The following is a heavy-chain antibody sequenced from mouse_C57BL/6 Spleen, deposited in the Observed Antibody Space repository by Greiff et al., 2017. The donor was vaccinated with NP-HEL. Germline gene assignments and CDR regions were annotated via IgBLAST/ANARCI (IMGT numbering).Heavy chain of an antibody. D-gene: IGHD1-2*01. CDR3: ARGGLLRHPYYLDY. J-gene: IGHJ2*01. V-gene: IGHV1-82*01. CDR1: GYAFSSSW. Sequence: VQLQQSGPELVKPGASVKISCKASGYAFSSSWMNWVKQRPGKGLEWIGRIYPGDGDPNYNGTFKGKATLTADKSSSTAYMQLSSLTSEDSGVDFSARGGLLRHPYYLDYWGQGTTLTVSS. CDR2: IYPGDGDP.